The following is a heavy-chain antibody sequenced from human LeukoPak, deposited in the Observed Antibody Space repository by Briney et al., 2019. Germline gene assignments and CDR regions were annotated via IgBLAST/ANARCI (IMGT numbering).Heavy chain of an antibody. V-gene: IGHV3-48*03. J-gene: IGHJ3*02. CDR1: GFTFSSYE. CDR2: ISSSGSTI. CDR3: ARRGSDDAFDI. Sequence: PGGSLRLSCAASGFTFSSYEMNWVRDAPGKGLEWVSYISSSGSTIYYADSVKGRFTISRDNAKNSLYLQMNSLRAEDTAVYYCARRGSDDAFDIWGQGTMVTVSS. D-gene: IGHD2-15*01.